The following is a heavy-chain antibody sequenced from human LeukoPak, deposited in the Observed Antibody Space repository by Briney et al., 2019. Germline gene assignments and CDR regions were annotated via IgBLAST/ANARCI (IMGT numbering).Heavy chain of an antibody. J-gene: IGHJ4*02. D-gene: IGHD4-23*01. Sequence: AGGSLRLSCAASGFTFSSYEMNWVRQAPGKGLEWVSYISSSGSTIYYADSVKGRFTISRDNAKNSLYLQMNSLRAEDTAVYYCAKASAPTVASPGGYFDYWGQGTLVTVSS. CDR3: AKASAPTVASPGGYFDY. CDR1: GFTFSSYE. V-gene: IGHV3-48*03. CDR2: ISSSGSTI.